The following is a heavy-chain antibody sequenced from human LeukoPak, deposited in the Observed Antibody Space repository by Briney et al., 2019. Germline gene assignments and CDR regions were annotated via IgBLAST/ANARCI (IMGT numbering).Heavy chain of an antibody. CDR2: IYSGGST. CDR1: GFTVSSDY. CDR3: ARVRGEYGMDV. Sequence: GGSLRLSCAASGFTVSSDYMSWVRQAPGKGLEWVSVIYSGGSTYYADSVKGRFTISRDNSKNTLYLQMNSLRAEDTAVYYCARVRGEYGMDVWGQGTTVTVSS. D-gene: IGHD3-10*01. V-gene: IGHV3-66*01. J-gene: IGHJ6*02.